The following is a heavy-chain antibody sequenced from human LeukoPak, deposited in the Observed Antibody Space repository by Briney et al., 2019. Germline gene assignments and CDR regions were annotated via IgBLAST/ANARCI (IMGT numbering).Heavy chain of an antibody. CDR2: IYYSGST. CDR3: AREPYDSSGYFGY. J-gene: IGHJ4*02. V-gene: IGHV4-61*01. Sequence: SETLSLTCTVSGGSVSSGSYYWSWIRQPPGKGLEWIGYIYYSGSTNYNPSLKSRVTISVDTSKNQFSLKLSSVTAADTAVYYCAREPYDSSGYFGYWGQGTLVTVSS. D-gene: IGHD3-22*01. CDR1: GGSVSSGSYY.